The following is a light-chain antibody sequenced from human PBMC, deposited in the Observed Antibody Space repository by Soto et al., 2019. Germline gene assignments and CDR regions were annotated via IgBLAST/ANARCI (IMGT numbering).Light chain of an antibody. CDR1: SSDVGGHNY. V-gene: IGLV2-14*01. J-gene: IGLJ2*01. CDR3: SSYTSFSTLV. CDR2: EVS. Sequence: QSVLTQPASVSGSPGQSITISCTGTSSDVGGHNYVSWYQQHPGKAPKLMIYEVSNRPSGVSNRFSGSKSGNTASLTISGLQPEDEAEYSCSSYTSFSTLVFGGGTKVTVL.